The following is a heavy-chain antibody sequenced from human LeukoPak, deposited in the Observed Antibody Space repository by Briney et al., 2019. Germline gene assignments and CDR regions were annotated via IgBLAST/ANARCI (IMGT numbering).Heavy chain of an antibody. CDR2: ISSTNGYI. D-gene: IGHD1-26*01. Sequence: GGSLRLSCAASGFTFSSYSMNWVRQAPGKGLEWVSYISSTNGYIYYADSVRGRFTISRDNARNSLSLQMNSLRAEDTAVYYCARGRSTWHLDYWGQGTLVTVSS. J-gene: IGHJ4*02. CDR1: GFTFSSYS. CDR3: ARGRSTWHLDY. V-gene: IGHV3-21*01.